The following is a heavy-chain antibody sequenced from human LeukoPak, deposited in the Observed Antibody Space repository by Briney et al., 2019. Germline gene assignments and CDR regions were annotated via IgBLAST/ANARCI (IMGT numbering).Heavy chain of an antibody. CDR3: ARDPHEFVVITTIYYYGMDV. Sequence: GRSLRLSCAASGFTFSSYAMHWVRQAPGKGLEWVAVISYDGSNEYYADSVKGRFTISRDNSKNTLYLQMNSLRAEDTAVYYCARDPHEFVVITTIYYYGMDVWGQGTTVTVSS. CDR1: GFTFSSYA. D-gene: IGHD3-22*01. V-gene: IGHV3-30-3*01. J-gene: IGHJ6*02. CDR2: ISYDGSNE.